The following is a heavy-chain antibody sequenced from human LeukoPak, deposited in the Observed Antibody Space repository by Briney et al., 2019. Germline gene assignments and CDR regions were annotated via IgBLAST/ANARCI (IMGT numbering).Heavy chain of an antibody. CDR1: GYIFINYY. Sequence: ALVKVSCKASGYIFINYYIHWVRQAPGQGLEWMGLINPNGAYTTNAQKFQGRVTVTRDTSTSTVYMELSSLRSDDTAVYYRARDRDSSGRYYFDYWGQGSLVTVSS. D-gene: IGHD3-22*01. V-gene: IGHV1-46*01. CDR2: INPNGAYT. J-gene: IGHJ4*02. CDR3: ARDRDSSGRYYFDY.